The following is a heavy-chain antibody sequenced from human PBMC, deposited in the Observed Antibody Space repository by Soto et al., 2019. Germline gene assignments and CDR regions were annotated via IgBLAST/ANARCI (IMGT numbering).Heavy chain of an antibody. J-gene: IGHJ4*02. D-gene: IGHD2-15*01. V-gene: IGHV3-23*01. CDR3: AKVHVVVVVAAPYYFDY. Sequence: EVQLLASGGGLVQPGGSLRLSCAASGFTFSSYAMSWVRQAPGKGLEWVSAISGSGGSTYYADSVKGRFTISRDNSKNTLYLQMNSLRAEDTAVYYCAKVHVVVVVAAPYYFDYWGQGTLVTVSS. CDR2: ISGSGGST. CDR1: GFTFSSYA.